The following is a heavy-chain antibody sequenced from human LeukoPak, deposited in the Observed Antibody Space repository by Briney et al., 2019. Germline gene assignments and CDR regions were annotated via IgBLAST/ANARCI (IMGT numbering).Heavy chain of an antibody. J-gene: IGHJ4*02. CDR3: ARQPESNGWNLFDY. Sequence: HAGGSLRLSCAASGFTFSSYAMSWVRQAPGKGLEWVSGISGSGGNTYYADSVKGQFTISRDNSKDTLYLQMNSLRAEDSAVYYCARQPESNGWNLFDYWGQGTLVTVSS. CDR1: GFTFSSYA. D-gene: IGHD6-19*01. CDR2: ISGSGGNT. V-gene: IGHV3-23*01.